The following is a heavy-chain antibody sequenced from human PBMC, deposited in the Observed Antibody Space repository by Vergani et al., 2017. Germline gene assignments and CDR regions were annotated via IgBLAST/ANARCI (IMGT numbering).Heavy chain of an antibody. CDR3: ARGNNYYYGMDV. Sequence: QVQLQQWGAGLLKPSETLSLTCAVYGGSFSGYYWSWIRQPPGKGLEWIGEINHSGSTNYNPSLKSRVTISVDTSKNQFSLKLSSVTAADTAVYYCARGNNYYYGMDVWGQGTTVTVSS. CDR2: INHSGST. J-gene: IGHJ6*02. V-gene: IGHV4-34*01. CDR1: GGSFSGYY.